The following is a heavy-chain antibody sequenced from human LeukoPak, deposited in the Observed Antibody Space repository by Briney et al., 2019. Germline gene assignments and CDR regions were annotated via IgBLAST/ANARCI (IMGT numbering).Heavy chain of an antibody. V-gene: IGHV4-38-2*02. J-gene: IGHJ4*02. D-gene: IGHD3-3*01. CDR2: IYHSGST. CDR3: ARGYYDFWSGYYPPYHFDY. CDR1: GYSISSGYY. Sequence: PSETLSLTCTVSGYSISSGYYWGWIRQPPGKGLEWIGSIYHSGSTYYNPSLKSRVTLSVDTSKNQFSLKLSSVTAADTAVYYCARGYYDFWSGYYPPYHFDYWGQGTLVTVSS.